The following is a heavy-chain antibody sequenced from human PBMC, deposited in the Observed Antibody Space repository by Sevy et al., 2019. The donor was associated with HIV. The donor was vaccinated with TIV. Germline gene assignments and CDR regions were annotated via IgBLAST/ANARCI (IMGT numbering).Heavy chain of an antibody. V-gene: IGHV3-30-3*01. CDR3: ARDANDYYGSGSYPDY. CDR2: ISYDGSNK. CDR1: GFTFSSYA. Sequence: GGCLRLSCAASGFTFSSYAMHWVRQAPGKGLEWVAVISYDGSNKYYADSVKGRFTISRDNSKNTLYLQMNSLRAEDTAVYYCARDANDYYGSGSYPDYWGQGTLVTVSS. D-gene: IGHD3-10*01. J-gene: IGHJ4*02.